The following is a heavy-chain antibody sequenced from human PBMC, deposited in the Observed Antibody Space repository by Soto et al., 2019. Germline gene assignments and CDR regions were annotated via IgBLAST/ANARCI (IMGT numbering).Heavy chain of an antibody. CDR2: ISGYNGNT. D-gene: IGHD6-19*01. CDR1: GYIFSLYS. V-gene: IGHV1-18*01. J-gene: IGHJ4*02. Sequence: QVHLVQSGAEVKKPGAPVKVSCKTSGYIFSLYSISWVRQAPGQGLEWMGWISGYNGNTNYAQNFQDRVTMTTDTSTSTAYMELRSLRSDDTAVYYCARGMGLAADFDVWGQGTLVTVSS. CDR3: ARGMGLAADFDV.